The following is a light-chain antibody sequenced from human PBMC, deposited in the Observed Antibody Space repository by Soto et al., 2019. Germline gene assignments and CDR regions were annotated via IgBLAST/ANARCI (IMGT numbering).Light chain of an antibody. CDR2: DAS. CDR1: QSVSSY. V-gene: IGKV3-11*01. J-gene: IGKJ1*01. Sequence: EIVLTQSPATLSLSPGERATLSCRASQSVSSYLAWYQQKPGQAPRLLIYDASNRATGIPARFSSSGSGTDFTLTISSLEPEDFAVYYCQQRSNWPGTFGQGPK. CDR3: QQRSNWPGT.